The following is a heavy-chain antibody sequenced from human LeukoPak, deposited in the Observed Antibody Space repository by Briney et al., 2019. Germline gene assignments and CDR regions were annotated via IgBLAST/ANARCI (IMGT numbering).Heavy chain of an antibody. Sequence: GGSLRLSCAASGFTFSSYGMHGVRDAPGEGVEWVADIWYDGSNKYYAYTVKARFTNSRDNSKNTLYLQMNSLRTEDTAVYYCARDSFQYYGSESYSFDYWGQGTLVSASS. V-gene: IGHV3-33*01. CDR1: GFTFSSYG. J-gene: IGHJ4*02. CDR3: ARDSFQYYGSESYSFDY. CDR2: IWYDGSNK. D-gene: IGHD3-10*01.